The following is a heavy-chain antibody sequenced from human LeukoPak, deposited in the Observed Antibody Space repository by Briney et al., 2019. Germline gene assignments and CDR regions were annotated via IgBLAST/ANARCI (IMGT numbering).Heavy chain of an antibody. V-gene: IGHV1-46*01. Sequence: GASVKVSCKASGYTFTSYYMHWARQAPGQGLEWMGIINPSGGSTSYAQKFQGRVTMTRDMSTTTVYMELSSLRSDDTAVYYCARLNYYGSGSYYKGDIGNWGQGALVTVSS. CDR2: INPSGGST. D-gene: IGHD3-10*01. CDR1: GYTFTSYY. J-gene: IGHJ4*02. CDR3: ARLNYYGSGSYYKGDIGN.